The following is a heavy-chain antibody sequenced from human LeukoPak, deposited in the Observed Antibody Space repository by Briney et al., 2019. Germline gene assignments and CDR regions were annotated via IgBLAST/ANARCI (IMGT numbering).Heavy chain of an antibody. CDR3: AKGAGFYVSYNWFDP. Sequence: GGSLRLSCAASGFTFSSYSMNWVRQAPGKGLEWVSAISGSGGSTYYADSVKGRFTISRDNSKNTLYLQMNSLRAEDTAVYYCAKGAGFYVSYNWFDPWGQGTLVTVSS. V-gene: IGHV3-23*01. CDR1: GFTFSSYS. D-gene: IGHD3-10*01. CDR2: ISGSGGST. J-gene: IGHJ5*02.